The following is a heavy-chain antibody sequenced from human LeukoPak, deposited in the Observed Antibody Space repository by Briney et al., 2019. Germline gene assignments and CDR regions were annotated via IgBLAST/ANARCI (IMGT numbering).Heavy chain of an antibody. V-gene: IGHV3-30-3*01. CDR2: ISYDGSNK. CDR1: GFTFSSYA. Sequence: GGSLRLSCAASGFTFSSYAMHWVRQAPGKGLEWVAVISYDGSNKYYADSVKGRFTISRDNSKNTLYLQMNSLRAEDTAVYYCARGTNPNYYGHDYWGQGTLVTVSS. CDR3: ARGTNPNYYGHDY. D-gene: IGHD3-10*01. J-gene: IGHJ4*02.